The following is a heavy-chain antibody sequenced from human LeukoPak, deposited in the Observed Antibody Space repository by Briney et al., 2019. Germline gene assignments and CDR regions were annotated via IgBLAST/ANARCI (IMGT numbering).Heavy chain of an antibody. Sequence: SETLSLTCAVYGGSFSGYYWSWIRQPPGKGLEWIGEINHSGSANYNPSLKSRVTISVGTSKNQFSLKLSSVTAADTAVYYCAGGFSSSWYNWFDPWGQGTLVTVSS. CDR2: INHSGSA. CDR3: AGGFSSSWYNWFDP. V-gene: IGHV4-34*01. CDR1: GGSFSGYY. D-gene: IGHD6-13*01. J-gene: IGHJ5*02.